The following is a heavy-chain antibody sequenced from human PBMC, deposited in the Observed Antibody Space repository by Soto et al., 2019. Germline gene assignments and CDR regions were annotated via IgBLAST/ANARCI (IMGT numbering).Heavy chain of an antibody. D-gene: IGHD3-22*01. V-gene: IGHV3-23*01. J-gene: IGHJ4*02. Sequence: PGGSLRLSCAASGFTFSSYAMSWVRQAPGKGLEWVSDISGSGGSTYYADSVKGRFTISRDNSKTTLYLQMNSLRAEDTAVYYCAKDRNYDSRWYYFDYWGQGTLVTVSS. CDR3: AKDRNYDSRWYYFDY. CDR1: GFTFSSYA. CDR2: ISGSGGST.